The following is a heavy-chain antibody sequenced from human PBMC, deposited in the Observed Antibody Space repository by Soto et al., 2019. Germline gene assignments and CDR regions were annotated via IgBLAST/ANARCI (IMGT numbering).Heavy chain of an antibody. V-gene: IGHV4-39*01. CDR3: ARPDSLSGTGWFDP. Sequence: QLQLQESGPGLVKPSETLSVTCSVSGASISKTYYYWGWVRQTPEKGLEWIGTVFYSGITYYNPSLESRVTISIDRSQNQFSLKLTSVTAADTAVYYCARPDSLSGTGWFDPWGRGTLVTVSS. CDR2: VFYSGIT. J-gene: IGHJ5*02. D-gene: IGHD6-13*01. CDR1: GASISKTYYY.